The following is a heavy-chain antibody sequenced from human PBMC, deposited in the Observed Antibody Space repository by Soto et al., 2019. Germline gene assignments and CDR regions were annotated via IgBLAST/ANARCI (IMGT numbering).Heavy chain of an antibody. Sequence: ASVKVSCKASGFTFTNYGISWVRQAPGQGLEWMGWISAYKGNTNYAQKFQGRVTMTTDTSTSTAYLELRSLRSDDMAVYFCASRSGQLPYYFDYWGPGTKVTVSS. D-gene: IGHD6-6*01. V-gene: IGHV1-18*03. CDR3: ASRSGQLPYYFDY. CDR1: GFTFTNYG. CDR2: ISAYKGNT. J-gene: IGHJ4*02.